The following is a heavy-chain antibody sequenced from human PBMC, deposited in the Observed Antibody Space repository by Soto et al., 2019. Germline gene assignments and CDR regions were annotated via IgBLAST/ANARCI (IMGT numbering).Heavy chain of an antibody. D-gene: IGHD3-10*01. CDR2: ISAYNGNT. CDR1: GYTFTSYG. Sequence: ASVKVSCKASGYTFTSYGISWVRQAPGQGLEWMGWISAYNGNTNYAQKLQGRVTMTTDTSTSTAYMELRSLRSDDTAVYYCARGPITMVRGVNTAAFDIWGQGTMVTVSS. J-gene: IGHJ3*02. V-gene: IGHV1-18*01. CDR3: ARGPITMVRGVNTAAFDI.